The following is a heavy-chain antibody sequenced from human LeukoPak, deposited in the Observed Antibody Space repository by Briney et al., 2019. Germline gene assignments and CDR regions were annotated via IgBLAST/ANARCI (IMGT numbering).Heavy chain of an antibody. CDR2: IKVDGSEK. D-gene: IGHD3-22*01. J-gene: IGHJ6*02. Sequence: QTGGSLRLSCAASGFTFSDYWMSWVRQAPGKGVEWVANIKVDGSEKYYADSVKGRLTISRDNADNSLYLQMHSLRVEDTAVYYCARDQIYYYDPARPPYYGMDVWGQGTTVTVSS. CDR1: GFTFSDYW. V-gene: IGHV3-7*01. CDR3: ARDQIYYYDPARPPYYGMDV.